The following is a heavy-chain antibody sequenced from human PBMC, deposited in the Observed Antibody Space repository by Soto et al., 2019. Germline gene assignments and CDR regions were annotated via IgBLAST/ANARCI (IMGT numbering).Heavy chain of an antibody. J-gene: IGHJ4*02. Sequence: QVQLVQSGAEVKKPGASVKVSCKASGYTFTDYSIHWVRQAPGQGLEWMGIINPSGVSTNYAQKFQGRVTVTKDTSTGTVYMEVSSLRSEDTAFYYCARTLKSAGTDYWGQGTLVTGSS. CDR2: INPSGVST. V-gene: IGHV1-46*01. CDR1: GYTFTDYS. CDR3: ARTLKSAGTDY. D-gene: IGHD6-13*01.